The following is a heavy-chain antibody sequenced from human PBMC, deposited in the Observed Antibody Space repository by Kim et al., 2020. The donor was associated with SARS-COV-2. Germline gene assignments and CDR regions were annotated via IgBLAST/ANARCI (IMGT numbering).Heavy chain of an antibody. J-gene: IGHJ3*02. V-gene: IGHV3-15*01. CDR2: IKSKTDGGTT. CDR3: TTGYYDILTGDDAFDI. Sequence: GGSLRLSCAASGFTFSNAWMSWVRQAPGKGLEWVGRIKSKTDGGTTDYAAPVKGRFTISRDDSKNTLYLQMNSLKTEDTAVYYCTTGYYDILTGDDAFDIWGQGTMVTVSS. CDR1: GFTFSNAW. D-gene: IGHD3-9*01.